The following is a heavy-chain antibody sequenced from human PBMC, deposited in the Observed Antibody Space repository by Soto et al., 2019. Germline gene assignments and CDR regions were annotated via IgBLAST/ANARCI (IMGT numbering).Heavy chain of an antibody. Sequence: VQLVESGGGLVKPGGSLRLSCAASGFTFSSYSMNWVRQAPGKGLEWVSSISSSSSYIYYADSVKGRFTISRDNAKNSLYLQMNSLRAEDTAVYYCARGSIGLEGSFDPWGQGTLVTVSS. J-gene: IGHJ5*02. CDR3: ARGSIGLEGSFDP. V-gene: IGHV3-21*01. D-gene: IGHD1-1*01. CDR1: GFTFSSYS. CDR2: ISSSSSYI.